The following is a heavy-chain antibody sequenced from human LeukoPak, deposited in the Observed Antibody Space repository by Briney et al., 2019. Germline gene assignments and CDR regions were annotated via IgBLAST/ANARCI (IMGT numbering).Heavy chain of an antibody. CDR2: VSGSGGST. CDR3: AKDRWELPLVPLVWDY. CDR1: GFTFSSYA. D-gene: IGHD1-26*01. V-gene: IGHV3-23*01. J-gene: IGHJ4*02. Sequence: GGSLRLSCAASGFTFSSYAMSWVRQAPGKGLEWVSAVSGSGGSTYYADSVKGRFTISRDNSKNTLYLQMNSLRAEDTAVYYCAKDRWELPLVPLVWDYWGQGTLVTVPS.